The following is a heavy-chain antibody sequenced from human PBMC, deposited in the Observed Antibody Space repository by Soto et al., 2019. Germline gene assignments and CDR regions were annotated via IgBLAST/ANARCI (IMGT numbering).Heavy chain of an antibody. CDR1: GFTFSSYS. Sequence: SGGGLRISFAAPGFTFSSYSFHWGRPAPGKGLEYVSAISSNGGSTYYANSVKGRFTISRDNSKNTLYLQMGSLRAEDMAVYYCARDGLRPYAFDIWGQGTMVTVSS. CDR3: ARDGLRPYAFDI. D-gene: IGHD4-17*01. V-gene: IGHV3-64*01. J-gene: IGHJ3*02. CDR2: ISSNGGST.